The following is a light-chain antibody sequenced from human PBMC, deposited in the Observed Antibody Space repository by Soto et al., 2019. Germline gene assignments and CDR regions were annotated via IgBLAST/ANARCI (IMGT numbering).Light chain of an antibody. V-gene: IGKV3-20*01. CDR2: AAS. Sequence: EIVMTQSPATLSVSPVERATLSCRASQSVSSSYLAWYQQKPGQAPRLLIYAASSRATGIPDRFSGGGSGTDFTLTISRLEPEDFAVYYCQQCGSSPWTFGQGTKVHIK. J-gene: IGKJ1*01. CDR1: QSVSSSY. CDR3: QQCGSSPWT.